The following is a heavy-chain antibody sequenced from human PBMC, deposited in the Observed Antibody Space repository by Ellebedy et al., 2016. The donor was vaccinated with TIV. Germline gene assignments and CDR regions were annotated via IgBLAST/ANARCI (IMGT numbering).Heavy chain of an antibody. CDR2: IYYSGST. V-gene: IGHV4-39*07. CDR3: ARLRDTAMVSVHNWFDP. CDR1: GGSISSSSYY. Sequence: ESLKISCTVSGGSISSSSYYWGWIRQPPGKGLEWIGSIYYSGSTYYNPSLKSRVTISVDTSKNQFSLKLSSVTAADTAVYYCARLRDTAMVSVHNWFDPWGQGTLVTVSS. J-gene: IGHJ5*02. D-gene: IGHD5-18*01.